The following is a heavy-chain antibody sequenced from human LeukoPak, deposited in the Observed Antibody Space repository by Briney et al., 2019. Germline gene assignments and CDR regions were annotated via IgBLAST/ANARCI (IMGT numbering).Heavy chain of an antibody. J-gene: IGHJ1*01. CDR2: INPSGGST. CDR1: GYTFTSDY. V-gene: IGHV1-46*01. Sequence: GASVKVSCKASGYTFTSDYLHWVRQAPGQGLEWMGIINPSGGSTSYAQKFQGRVSMTRDMSTSTVYMELSSLRSEDTAVYYCAKGGSYSSDWYGYFQHWGQGTLVTVSS. D-gene: IGHD6-19*01. CDR3: AKGGSYSSDWYGYFQH.